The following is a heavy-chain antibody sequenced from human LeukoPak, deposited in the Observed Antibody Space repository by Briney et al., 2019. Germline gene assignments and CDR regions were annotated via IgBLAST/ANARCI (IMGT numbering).Heavy chain of an antibody. CDR2: IRYDGSNK. V-gene: IGHV3-30*02. CDR1: GFTFSSYG. CDR3: AKFQYYDSTNNAFDI. Sequence: GGSLRLSCAASGFTFSSYGMHWVRQAPGKGLEWVAFIRYDGSNKYYADSVKGRFTISRDNSKNTLYLQMNSLRAEDTAVYYCAKFQYYDSTNNAFDIWGQGTMVTVSS. J-gene: IGHJ3*02. D-gene: IGHD3-22*01.